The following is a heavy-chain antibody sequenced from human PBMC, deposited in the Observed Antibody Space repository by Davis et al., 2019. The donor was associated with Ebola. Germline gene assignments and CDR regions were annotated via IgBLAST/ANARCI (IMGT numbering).Heavy chain of an antibody. CDR2: IYYSGST. Sequence: MPSETLSLTCTVSGGSISSYYWSWIRQPPGKGLEWIGYIYYSGSTNYNPSLKRRVTISVDTSKNQFSLKLSSVTAADTAVYYCATQWELLFDYWGQGTLVTVSS. J-gene: IGHJ4*02. V-gene: IGHV4-59*13. CDR1: GGSISSYY. CDR3: ATQWELLFDY. D-gene: IGHD1-26*01.